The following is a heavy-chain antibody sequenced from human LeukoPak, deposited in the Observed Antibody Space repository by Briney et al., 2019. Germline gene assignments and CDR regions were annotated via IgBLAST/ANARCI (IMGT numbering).Heavy chain of an antibody. CDR3: ARALVATISSTWTTVTTRGFDY. D-gene: IGHD4-17*01. J-gene: IGHJ4*02. V-gene: IGHV3-7*01. CDR2: IRQDGSEK. CDR1: GFTFSSYW. Sequence: GGSLRLSCAASGFTFSSYWMSWVRQAPGKGLEWVDNIRQDGSEKYYVDSVKGRFTISRDNAKNSLYLQMNSLRAEDTAVYYCARALVATISSTWTTVTTRGFDYWGQGTLVTVSS.